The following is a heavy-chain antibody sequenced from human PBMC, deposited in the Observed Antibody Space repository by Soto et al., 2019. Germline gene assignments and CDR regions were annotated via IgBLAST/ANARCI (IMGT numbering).Heavy chain of an antibody. D-gene: IGHD6-19*01. J-gene: IGHJ3*02. Sequence: SETLSLTCAVSGGSISSSNWWSWVRQPPGKGLEWIGEIYHSGSTNYNPSLKSRVTISVDKSKNQFSLKLSSVTAADTAVYYCARVKFSSGGAFDIWGQGTMVTVSS. CDR2: IYHSGST. V-gene: IGHV4-4*02. CDR1: GGSISSSNW. CDR3: ARVKFSSGGAFDI.